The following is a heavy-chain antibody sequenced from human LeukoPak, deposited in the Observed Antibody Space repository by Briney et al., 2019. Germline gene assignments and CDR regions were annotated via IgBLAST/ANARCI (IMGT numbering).Heavy chain of an antibody. V-gene: IGHV3-53*01. Sequence: PGGSLRLSCAASGFTVSSNYMSWVRQAPGKGLEWVSLIYSGGTTYYAESVKGRFTISRDNAKNSLYLQMNSLRDEDSAVYYCARDRGIYYDSSGYYIRTEYFQHWGQGTLVTVSS. D-gene: IGHD3-22*01. CDR3: ARDRGIYYDSSGYYIRTEYFQH. J-gene: IGHJ1*01. CDR1: GFTVSSNY. CDR2: IYSGGTT.